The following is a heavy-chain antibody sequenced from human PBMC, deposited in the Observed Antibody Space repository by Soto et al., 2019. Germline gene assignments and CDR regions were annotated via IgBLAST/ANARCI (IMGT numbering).Heavy chain of an antibody. V-gene: IGHV1-69*02. CDR2: IIPIRGIA. J-gene: IGHJ4*02. Sequence: QVQLVQSGAEVKKPGSSVKVSCKASGGTFSSYTISWVRQAPGKGLEWMGRIIPIRGIANYAQKLQGRVTITAHTSTSTAYMELSSLSSEDTAVYYGAEGEESWGLEIDYWGEGTPVTVSS. CDR3: AEGEESWGLEIDY. CDR1: GGTFSSYT. D-gene: IGHD3-3*01.